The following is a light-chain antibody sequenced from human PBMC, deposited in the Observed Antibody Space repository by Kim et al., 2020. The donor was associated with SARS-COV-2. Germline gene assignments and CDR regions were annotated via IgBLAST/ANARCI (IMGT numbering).Light chain of an antibody. Sequence: GQRVTISFSGSSSNIGSNYVYWYRQLPGTAPKLLIYRNNQRPSGVPDRFSGSKSGTSASLAISGLRSEDEADYYCAAWDDSLSGVVFGGGTQLTVL. J-gene: IGLJ2*01. CDR3: AAWDDSLSGVV. CDR2: RNN. CDR1: SSNIGSNY. V-gene: IGLV1-47*01.